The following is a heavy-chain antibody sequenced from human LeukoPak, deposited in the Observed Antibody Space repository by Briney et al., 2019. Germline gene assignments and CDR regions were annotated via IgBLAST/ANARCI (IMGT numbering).Heavy chain of an antibody. D-gene: IGHD5-18*01. Sequence: SETLSLTCTVSGGSVSSGSYYWSWIRQPPGKGLEWIGYIYYSGSTNYNPSLKSRVTISVDTSKNQFSLKLSSVTAVDTAVYYCASRSSSGYSYGYREDYWGQGTLVTVSS. CDR3: ASRSSSGYSYGYREDY. J-gene: IGHJ4*02. V-gene: IGHV4-61*01. CDR2: IYYSGST. CDR1: GGSVSSGSYY.